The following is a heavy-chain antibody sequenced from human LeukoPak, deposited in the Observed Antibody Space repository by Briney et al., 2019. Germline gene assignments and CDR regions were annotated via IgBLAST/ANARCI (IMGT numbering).Heavy chain of an antibody. Sequence: ASVKVSCKASGYTFPGYYMHWVRQAPGQGLEWMGWINPNSGGTNYAQKFQGRVTMTRDTSISTAYMELSRLRSDDTAVYYCARVGYYYGSGSYYNDFDYWGQGTLVTVSS. D-gene: IGHD3-10*01. V-gene: IGHV1-2*02. J-gene: IGHJ4*02. CDR3: ARVGYYYGSGSYYNDFDY. CDR1: GYTFPGYY. CDR2: INPNSGGT.